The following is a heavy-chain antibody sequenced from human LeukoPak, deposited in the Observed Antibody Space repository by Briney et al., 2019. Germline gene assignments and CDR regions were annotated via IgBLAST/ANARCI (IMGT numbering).Heavy chain of an antibody. CDR3: AKGGDSSGPYDY. Sequence: GRSLRLSCAASGFAFSSYGMHWVRQAPGKGLEWVAVISYDGSNKYYADSVKGRFTISRDNSKNTLYLQMNSLRAEDTAVYYCAKGGDSSGPYDYWGQGTLVTVSS. J-gene: IGHJ4*02. CDR1: GFAFSSYG. CDR2: ISYDGSNK. V-gene: IGHV3-30*18. D-gene: IGHD3-22*01.